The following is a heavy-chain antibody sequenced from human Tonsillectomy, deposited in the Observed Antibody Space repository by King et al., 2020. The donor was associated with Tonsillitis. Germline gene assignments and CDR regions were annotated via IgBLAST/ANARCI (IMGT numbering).Heavy chain of an antibody. Sequence: VQLVESGGGLIQPGGSLRLSCAASGFTVSGNYMSWVRQAPGKGLEWVSVIYSGGTTYYADSVKGRFTIPRDNSKNTLYLQMNSLRAEDTAVYYCARATGGFFYYYGMDVWDQGTTVTVSS. V-gene: IGHV3-53*01. D-gene: IGHD5-12*01. CDR3: ARATGGFFYYYGMDV. CDR2: IYSGGTT. CDR1: GFTVSGNY. J-gene: IGHJ6*02.